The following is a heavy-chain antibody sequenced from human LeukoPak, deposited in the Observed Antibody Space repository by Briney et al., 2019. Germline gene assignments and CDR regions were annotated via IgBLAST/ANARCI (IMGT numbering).Heavy chain of an antibody. V-gene: IGHV3-23*01. CDR1: GVTFSAYP. J-gene: IGHJ6*02. CDR2: IIGSGRRA. CDR3: AKVMALTEHYWYGMDV. Sequence: SAAPGVTFSAYPMICIRQAPGKGLEWVSGIIGSGRRAYYADNVKGWFTVSRDDYEHTLFLQMKSLRAGDTAVYLCAKVMALTEHYWYGMDVWGQGATVTVSS. D-gene: IGHD1-26*01.